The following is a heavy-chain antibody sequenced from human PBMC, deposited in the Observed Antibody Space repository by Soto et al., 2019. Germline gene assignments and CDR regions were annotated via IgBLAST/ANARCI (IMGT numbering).Heavy chain of an antibody. J-gene: IGHJ4*02. CDR2: IYYSGRT. CDR1: GDSISSYY. V-gene: IGHV4-59*01. D-gene: IGHD2-15*01. CDR3: ARGQLGITTTGTWYDFDY. Sequence: QVQLQESGPRLVTPSATLSLTCTVSGDSISSYYWTWIRQPPGKGLEYIGYIYYSGRTYYNPSLKSRVTISVDTSKNQFSLELSSVTAADTAVYYCARGQLGITTTGTWYDFDYWGQGTLVTVSS.